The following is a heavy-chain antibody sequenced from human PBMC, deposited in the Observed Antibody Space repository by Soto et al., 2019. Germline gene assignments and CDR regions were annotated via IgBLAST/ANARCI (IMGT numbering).Heavy chain of an antibody. CDR3: ARWGAYDFWSGYSDY. J-gene: IGHJ4*02. V-gene: IGHV3-74*01. Sequence: GGSLRLSCAASGFTFSSYWMHWVRQAPGKGLVWVSRINSDGSSTSYADSVKGRFTISRDNAKNTLYLQMNSLRAEDTAVYYCARWGAYDFWSGYSDYWGQGTLVTVSS. CDR1: GFTFSSYW. CDR2: INSDGSST. D-gene: IGHD3-3*01.